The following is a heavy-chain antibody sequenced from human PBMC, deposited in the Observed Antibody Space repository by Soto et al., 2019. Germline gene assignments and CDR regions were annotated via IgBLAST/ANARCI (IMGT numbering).Heavy chain of an antibody. J-gene: IGHJ6*03. Sequence: ASVKVSCKDSGGTFSSYAISWGRQAPGQGLEWMGGIIPIFGTANYAQKFQGRVTITADESTSTAYMELSSLRSEDTAVYYCSRVAYSSSSVSYYYYMDVWGKGTTVTVSS. CDR1: GGTFSSYA. CDR2: IIPIFGTA. CDR3: SRVAYSSSSVSYYYYMDV. V-gene: IGHV1-69*13. D-gene: IGHD6-6*01.